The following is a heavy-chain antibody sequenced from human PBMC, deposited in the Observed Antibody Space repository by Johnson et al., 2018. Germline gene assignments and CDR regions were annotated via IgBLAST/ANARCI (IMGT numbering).Heavy chain of an antibody. Sequence: QVQLQESGPGLVKPSETXSLTCTVSGGSVSGYYLSWIRQPPGKGLEWIGYIYYTGSTNYSPSLKSRVTISVDTSKNQFPLKLSSVTAADTAVYYCARDRTGTTPYYYGMDVWGQGTTVTVSS. D-gene: IGHD1-7*01. J-gene: IGHJ6*02. V-gene: IGHV4-59*02. CDR2: IYYTGST. CDR1: GGSVSGYY. CDR3: ARDRTGTTPYYYGMDV.